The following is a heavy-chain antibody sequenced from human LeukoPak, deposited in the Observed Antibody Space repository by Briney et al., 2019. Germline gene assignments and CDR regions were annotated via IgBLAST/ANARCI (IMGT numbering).Heavy chain of an antibody. Sequence: PSGTLSLTCAVSGGSISSSNWWSWVRQPPGKGLEWVGEIYHSGSTNYNPSLKSRVTISVDTSKNQFSLKLSSVTAADTAVYYCARTFMTISAFDIWGQGTMVTVSS. V-gene: IGHV4-4*02. J-gene: IGHJ3*02. CDR3: ARTFMTISAFDI. CDR1: GGSISSSNW. D-gene: IGHD4/OR15-4a*01. CDR2: IYHSGST.